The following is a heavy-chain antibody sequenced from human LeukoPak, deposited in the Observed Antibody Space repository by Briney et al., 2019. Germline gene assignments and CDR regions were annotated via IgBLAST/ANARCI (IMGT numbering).Heavy chain of an antibody. CDR2: IHYTGST. D-gene: IGHD3-10*01. CDR3: ARGGYYGSGNDFRFDP. V-gene: IGHV4-59*01. J-gene: IGHJ5*02. Sequence: PSETLSLTWTVSGGSISSYYWSWIRQPAGKGLECSGYIHYTGSTNYNPSLKSRVTISVDTSKSQFSLKLSSVTAADTAIYYCARGGYYGSGNDFRFDPWGQGTLVTVSS. CDR1: GGSISSYY.